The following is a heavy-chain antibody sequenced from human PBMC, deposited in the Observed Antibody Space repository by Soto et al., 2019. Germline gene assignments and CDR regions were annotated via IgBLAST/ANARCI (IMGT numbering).Heavy chain of an antibody. V-gene: IGHV4-34*01. CDR3: ARMDIVVVPAARYYYYYMDV. CDR2: INHSGST. D-gene: IGHD2-2*03. Sequence: SETLSLTCAVYGGSFSGYYWSWIRQPPGKGLEWIGEINHSGSTNYNPSLKSRVTISVDTSKNQFSLKLSSVTAADTAVYYCARMDIVVVPAARYYYYYMDVWGKGTTVTVSS. CDR1: GGSFSGYY. J-gene: IGHJ6*03.